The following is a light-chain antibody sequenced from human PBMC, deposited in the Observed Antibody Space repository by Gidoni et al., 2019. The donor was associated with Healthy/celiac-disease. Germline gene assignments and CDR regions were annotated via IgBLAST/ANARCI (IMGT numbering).Light chain of an antibody. CDR2: DAS. J-gene: IGKJ4*01. Sequence: DIVLTQSPATLSLSPGERDTLSCRASQSVSSYLAWYQQKPGQALRLLIYDASNRATGIPSRFSGSGSGTDFTLTISSLEPEDFAVYYCQQRSNWFTFGGGTKVEIK. CDR1: QSVSSY. CDR3: QQRSNWFT. V-gene: IGKV3-11*01.